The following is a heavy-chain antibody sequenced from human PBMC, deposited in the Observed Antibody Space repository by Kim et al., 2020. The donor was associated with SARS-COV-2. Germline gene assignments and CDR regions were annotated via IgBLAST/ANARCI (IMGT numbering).Heavy chain of an antibody. CDR1: GGSFSGYY. Sequence: SETLSLTCAVYGGSFSGYYWSWIRQPPGKGLEWIGEINHSGSTNYNPSLKSRVTISVDTSKNQFSLKLSSVTAADTAVYYCARGRHYYDSSGYYHTGWF. CDR2: INHSGST. V-gene: IGHV4-34*01. J-gene: IGHJ5*01. D-gene: IGHD3-22*01. CDR3: ARGRHYYDSSGYYHTGWF.